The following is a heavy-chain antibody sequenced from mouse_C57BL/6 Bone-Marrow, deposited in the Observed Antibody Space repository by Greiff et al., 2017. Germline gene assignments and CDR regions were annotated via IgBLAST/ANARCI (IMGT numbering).Heavy chain of an antibody. CDR2: IYPGSGNT. D-gene: IGHD1-1*01. Sequence: QVQLQQSGPELVKPGASVKISCKASGYSFTSYYIHWVKQRPGQGLEWIGWIYPGSGNTKYNEKFKGKATLTADTSSSTAYMQLSSLTSEDSAVYYCARDPFYYYGSSYKDYWGQGTTLTVSS. V-gene: IGHV1-66*01. CDR1: GYSFTSYY. J-gene: IGHJ2*01. CDR3: ARDPFYYYGSSYKDY.